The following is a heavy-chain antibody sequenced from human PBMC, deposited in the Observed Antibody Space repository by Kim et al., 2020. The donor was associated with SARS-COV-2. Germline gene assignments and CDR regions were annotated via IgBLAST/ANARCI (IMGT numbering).Heavy chain of an antibody. Sequence: RQGNYAGSVGGRFTVSRDNAKNSLYLQRNGLRAEDTAVYYGARHVNWGWDYWGQGTLVTVSS. CDR3: ARHVNWGWDY. CDR2: RQG. D-gene: IGHD7-27*01. J-gene: IGHJ4*02. V-gene: IGHV3-7*03.